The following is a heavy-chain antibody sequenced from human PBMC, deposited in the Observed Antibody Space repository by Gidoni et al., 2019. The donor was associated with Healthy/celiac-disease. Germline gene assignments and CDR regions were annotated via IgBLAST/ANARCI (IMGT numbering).Heavy chain of an antibody. CDR1: GFTFSSYG. V-gene: IGHV3-33*01. J-gene: IGHJ4*02. CDR3: AREGLDQKEGYFDY. Sequence: QVQLVESGGGVVQPGRSLRLSCAASGFTFSSYGMHWVRQAPGKGLEWVAVIWYDGSNKYYADSVKGRFTISRDNSKNTLYLQMNSLRAEDTAVYYCAREGLDQKEGYFDYWGQGTLVTVSS. D-gene: IGHD3-3*01. CDR2: IWYDGSNK.